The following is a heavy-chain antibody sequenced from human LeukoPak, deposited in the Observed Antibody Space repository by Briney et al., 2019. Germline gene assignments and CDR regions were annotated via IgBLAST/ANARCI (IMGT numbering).Heavy chain of an antibody. Sequence: TGGSLRLSCAASGFTLSTYAMHWVRQAPGEGLEWVAVISYDGSDTYYADSVKGRFTISRDNSKNTLYLQMNSLRAEDTAVYYCARAESLAAAGTGYFDYWGQGTLVTVSS. CDR2: ISYDGSDT. D-gene: IGHD6-13*01. V-gene: IGHV3-30*04. CDR3: ARAESLAAAGTGYFDY. J-gene: IGHJ4*02. CDR1: GFTLSTYA.